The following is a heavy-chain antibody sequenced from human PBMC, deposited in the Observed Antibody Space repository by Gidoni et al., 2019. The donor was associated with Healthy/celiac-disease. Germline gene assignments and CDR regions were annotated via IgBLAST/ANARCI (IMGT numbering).Heavy chain of an antibody. Sequence: QVQLVQSGAEVKKPGSSVKVSCKASVGTFSSYAISWVRQAPGQGLEWMGGIIPIFGPANYAQKCQGSVTITADESTSTAYMELSSLRSEDTAVYYCARDVYYDSSGYCHYYYYYGMDVWGQGTTVTVSS. CDR1: VGTFSSYA. D-gene: IGHD3-22*01. J-gene: IGHJ6*02. V-gene: IGHV1-69*01. CDR3: ARDVYYDSSGYCHYYYYYGMDV. CDR2: IIPIFGPA.